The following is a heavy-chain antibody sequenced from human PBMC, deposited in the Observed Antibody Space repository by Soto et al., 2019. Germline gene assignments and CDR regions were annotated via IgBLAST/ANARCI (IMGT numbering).Heavy chain of an antibody. V-gene: IGHV3-30-3*01. CDR2: ISYDGSNK. J-gene: IGHJ4*02. Sequence: GGSLRLSCAASGFTFSSYAMHWVRQAPGKGLEWVAVISYDGSNKYYADSVKGRFTISRDNSKNTLYLQMNSLRAEDTAVYYCARGLGVVTATLFFDYWGQGTLVTVSS. CDR1: GFTFSSYA. D-gene: IGHD2-21*02. CDR3: ARGLGVVTATLFFDY.